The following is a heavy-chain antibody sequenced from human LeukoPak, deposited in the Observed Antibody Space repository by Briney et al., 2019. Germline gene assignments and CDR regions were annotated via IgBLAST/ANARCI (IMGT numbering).Heavy chain of an antibody. CDR3: ARGAEVGWFDP. Sequence: ASVKVSCKASGGTFSSYAISWVRQAPGQGLEWMGRIIPILGIANYAQKFQGRVTITADKSTSTAYMELSSLRSEDTAVYYCARGAEVGWFDPWGQGTLVTVSS. J-gene: IGHJ5*02. D-gene: IGHD1-26*01. V-gene: IGHV1-69*04. CDR2: IIPILGIA. CDR1: GGTFSSYA.